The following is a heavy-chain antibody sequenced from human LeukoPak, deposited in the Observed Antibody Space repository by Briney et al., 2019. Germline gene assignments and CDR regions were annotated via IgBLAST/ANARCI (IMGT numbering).Heavy chain of an antibody. CDR1: GFTFSRYT. V-gene: IGHV3-21*01. CDR3: ARVPPSY. J-gene: IGHJ4*02. CDR2: ISSDSSSM. Sequence: PGGSLRLSCAASGFTFSRYTMKWVRQSPGKGLEYVSSISSDSSSMYYADSVKGRFTISRDNAKNPVYLQINSLRAEDTAIYYCARVPPSYWGQGALVTVSS.